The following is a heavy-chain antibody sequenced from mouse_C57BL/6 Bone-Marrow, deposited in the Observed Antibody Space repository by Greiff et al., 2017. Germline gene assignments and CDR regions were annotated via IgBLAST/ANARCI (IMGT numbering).Heavy chain of an antibody. J-gene: IGHJ2*01. D-gene: IGHD2-3*01. V-gene: IGHV1-64*01. CDR1: GYTFTSYW. CDR3: AIRGYYDY. Sequence: QLQQPGAELVKPGASVKLSCKASGYTFTSYWMHWVKQRPGQGLEWIGMIHPHSGSTNYNEKFKSKATLTVDKSSSTAYLQLSSLTSEDSAVYYCAIRGYYDYWGQGTTLTVSS. CDR2: IHPHSGST.